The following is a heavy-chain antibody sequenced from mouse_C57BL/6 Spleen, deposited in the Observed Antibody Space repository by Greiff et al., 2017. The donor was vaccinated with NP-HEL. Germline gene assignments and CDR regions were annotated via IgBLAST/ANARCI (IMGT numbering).Heavy chain of an antibody. CDR1: GFTFSSYG. CDR2: ISSGGSYT. CDR3: ARCYDDYFDY. D-gene: IGHD2-3*01. J-gene: IGHJ2*01. Sequence: EVQLVESGGDLVKPGGSLKLSCAASGFTFSSYGMSWVRQTPDKRLEWVATISSGGSYTYYPDSVKGRFTISRDNAKNTLYLQMSSLKSEDTAMYYCARCYDDYFDYWGQGTTLTVSS. V-gene: IGHV5-6*01.